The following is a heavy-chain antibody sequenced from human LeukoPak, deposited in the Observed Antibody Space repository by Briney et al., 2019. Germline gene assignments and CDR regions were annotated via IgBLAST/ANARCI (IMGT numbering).Heavy chain of an antibody. J-gene: IGHJ6*02. CDR2: ISRSSSYI. Sequence: GGSLRLSCAASGFTFSSYSMNWVRQAPGKGLEWVSCISRSSSYIYYADSVKGRFTISRDNAKNSLYLQMNSLRAEDTAVYYCARALVPAAMLCGMDVWGQGTTVTVSS. D-gene: IGHD2-2*01. V-gene: IGHV3-21*01. CDR3: ARALVPAAMLCGMDV. CDR1: GFTFSSYS.